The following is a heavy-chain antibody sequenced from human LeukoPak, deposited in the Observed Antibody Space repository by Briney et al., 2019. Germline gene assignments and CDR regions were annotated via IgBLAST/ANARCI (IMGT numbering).Heavy chain of an antibody. V-gene: IGHV1-69*05. CDR1: GGTFSSYA. CDR2: IIPIFGTA. CDR3: ARALGVYYYYYYMDV. Sequence: ASVKVFCKASGGTFSSYAISWVRQAPGQGLEWMGGIIPIFGTANYAQKFQGRVTITTDESTSTAYMELSSLRSEDTAVYYCARALGVYYYYYYMDVWGKGTTVTVSS. D-gene: IGHD3-16*01. J-gene: IGHJ6*03.